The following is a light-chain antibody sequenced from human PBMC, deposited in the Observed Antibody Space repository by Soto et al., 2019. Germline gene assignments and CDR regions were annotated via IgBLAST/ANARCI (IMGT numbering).Light chain of an antibody. CDR1: NIGSKS. V-gene: IGLV3-21*04. CDR2: DDS. CDR3: QVWDPSSEPPYV. J-gene: IGLJ1*01. Sequence: SYELTQPPSVSVAPGKTAKISCGGSNIGSKSVHWYQQKPGQAPVLVIYDDSDQPSGIPERFSGSDSGNTATLTISRVEAGDEADYYCQVWDPSSEPPYVFGPGTKLTVL.